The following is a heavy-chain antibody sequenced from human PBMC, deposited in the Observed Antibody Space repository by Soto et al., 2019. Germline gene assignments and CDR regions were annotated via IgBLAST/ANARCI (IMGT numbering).Heavy chain of an antibody. Sequence: KASETLSLTCTVSGGSVSSDSYYWSWMRQPPGKGLEWIGYIYDSGSTNYNPSLKSRVTISADTSKNQFSLKLSSVTAADTAVYYCASSERIRDFDYWGQGTLVTVSS. J-gene: IGHJ4*02. CDR1: GGSVSSDSYY. CDR3: ASSERIRDFDY. V-gene: IGHV4-61*01. CDR2: IYDSGST. D-gene: IGHD3-3*02.